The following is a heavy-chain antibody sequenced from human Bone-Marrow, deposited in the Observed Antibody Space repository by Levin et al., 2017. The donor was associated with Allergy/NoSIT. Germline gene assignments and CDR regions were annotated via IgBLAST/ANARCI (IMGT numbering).Heavy chain of an antibody. CDR3: AQARNGNFWWFDP. V-gene: IGHV5-51*01. CDR2: IFPGDSDT. D-gene: IGHD1-14*01. CDR1: GYTFNNYW. J-gene: IGHJ5*02. Sequence: GGSLRLSCQGSGYTFNNYWIGWVRQQPGKGLEWMGIIFPGDSDTKYNPSFQGQVTISADKSLTTVFLQWRSLKTSDTALYFCAQARNGNFWWFDPWGQGTLVTVSS.